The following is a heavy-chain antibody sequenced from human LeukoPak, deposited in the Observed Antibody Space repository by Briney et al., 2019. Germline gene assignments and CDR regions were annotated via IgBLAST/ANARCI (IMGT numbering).Heavy chain of an antibody. D-gene: IGHD3-10*01. Sequence: SETLSLTCTVSGGSISSSSYYWGWIRQPPGKGLEWIGSIYYSGSTYYNPSLKSRVTISVDTSKKQFSLKLSSVTAADTAVYYCARAGSGALRDWGQGTLVTVSS. CDR2: IYYSGST. CDR3: ARAGSGALRD. J-gene: IGHJ4*02. CDR1: GGSISSSSYY. V-gene: IGHV4-39*07.